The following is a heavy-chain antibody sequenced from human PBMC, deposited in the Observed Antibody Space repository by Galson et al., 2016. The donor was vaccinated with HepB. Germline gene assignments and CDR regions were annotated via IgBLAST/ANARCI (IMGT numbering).Heavy chain of an antibody. CDR3: TKQVAEGGLGDT. D-gene: IGHD2-15*01. Sequence: SLRLSCAASGFVFSNYGMHWVRQAPGKGLEWVAGLSYNGLNQHYPDSLMGRFTVSRDNSKSTMYLQMDSLRPDDTAVYCCTKQVAEGGLGDTWGQGTVVTVSS. CDR1: GFVFSNYG. V-gene: IGHV3-30*18. J-gene: IGHJ5*02. CDR2: LSYNGLNQ.